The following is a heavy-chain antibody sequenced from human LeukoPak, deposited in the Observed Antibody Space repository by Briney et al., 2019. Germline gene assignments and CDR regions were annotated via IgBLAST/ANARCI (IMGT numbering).Heavy chain of an antibody. CDR1: GFTFSRYW. J-gene: IGHJ4*02. CDR2: INSDGSSS. CDR3: ARSEYSFDY. V-gene: IGHV3-74*01. Sequence: GGSPLLSCAASGFTFSRYWMRWVRPAPGKGLVWVSRINSDGSSSTYADSVKGRFTISRDNAKNTLYLQMNSLRVEDTAVYYCARSEYSFDYWGQGTLVTVSS.